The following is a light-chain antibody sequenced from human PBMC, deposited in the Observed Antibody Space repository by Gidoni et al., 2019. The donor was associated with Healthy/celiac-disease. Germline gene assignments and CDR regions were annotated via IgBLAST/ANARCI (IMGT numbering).Light chain of an antibody. V-gene: IGKV3D-20*01. Sequence: EIVLTQSPATLSLSPGERATLSCEASQSVSSSYLAWYQQKPGLAPRLLIYDASSRATGIPDRFSGSGSGTDFTLTISRLEPEDFAVYYCQQYGSSPQTFGQGTKVKSN. CDR3: QQYGSSPQT. CDR1: QSVSSSY. CDR2: DAS. J-gene: IGKJ1*01.